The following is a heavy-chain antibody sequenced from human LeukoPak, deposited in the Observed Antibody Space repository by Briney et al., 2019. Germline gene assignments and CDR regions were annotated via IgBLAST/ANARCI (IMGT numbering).Heavy chain of an antibody. CDR3: ARSALWYYDSSGYLY. J-gene: IGHJ4*02. V-gene: IGHV3-49*03. Sequence: GGSLRLSCTASGFTFGDYAMSWFRQAPGKGLEWVGFIRSKAYGGTTEYAASVKGRFTISRDDSKSIAYLQMNSLRAEDTAVYYCARSALWYYDSSGYLYWGQGTLVTVSS. CDR2: IRSKAYGGTT. CDR1: GFTFGDYA. D-gene: IGHD3-22*01.